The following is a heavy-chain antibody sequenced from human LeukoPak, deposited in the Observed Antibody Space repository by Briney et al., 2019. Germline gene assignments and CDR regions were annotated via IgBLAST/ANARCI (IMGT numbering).Heavy chain of an antibody. CDR3: ARDTTYGSGTYSFDY. CDR1: GFTFTSYS. J-gene: IGHJ4*02. D-gene: IGHD3-10*01. V-gene: IGHV3-74*01. CDR2: VNSDGSST. Sequence: QPGGSLRLSCAASGFTFTSYSMSWVRQAPGKGLVWVSRVNSDGSSTSYADSVKGRFTISRDNAKNSLYLQMNSLRAEDTAVYHCARDTTYGSGTYSFDYWGQGTLVTVSS.